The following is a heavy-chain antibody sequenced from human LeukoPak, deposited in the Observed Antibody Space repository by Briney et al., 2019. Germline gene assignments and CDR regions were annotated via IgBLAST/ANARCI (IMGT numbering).Heavy chain of an antibody. CDR3: AKESPRSYYDSSEPDY. CDR1: GFTFSSYS. CDR2: ISSSSSII. J-gene: IGHJ4*02. D-gene: IGHD3-22*01. Sequence: LPGGSLRLSCAASGFTFSSYSVNWVRQAPGKGLEWVSYISSSSSIIYYADSVKGRFTISRDNSKNTLYLQMNSLRAEDTAVYYCAKESPRSYYDSSEPDYWGQGTLVTVSS. V-gene: IGHV3-48*01.